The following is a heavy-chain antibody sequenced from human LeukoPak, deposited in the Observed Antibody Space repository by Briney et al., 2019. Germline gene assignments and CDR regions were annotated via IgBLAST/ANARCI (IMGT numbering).Heavy chain of an antibody. V-gene: IGHV4-39*01. CDR2: IYYSGST. D-gene: IGHD1-26*01. J-gene: IGHJ4*02. CDR3: ARQAVGARAHFDY. Sequence: SETLSLTCTVSGGSISSSSYYWGWIRQPPGKGLEWIGSIYYSGSTYYNPSLKSRVTISVDTSKTQFSLKLSSVTAADAAVYYCARQAVGARAHFDYWGQGTLVTVSS. CDR1: GGSISSSSYY.